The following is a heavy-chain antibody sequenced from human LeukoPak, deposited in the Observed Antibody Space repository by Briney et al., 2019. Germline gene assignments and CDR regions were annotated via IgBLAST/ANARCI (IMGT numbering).Heavy chain of an antibody. J-gene: IGHJ5*02. D-gene: IGHD2-8*02. CDR3: VRQPTGHPNWFDP. Sequence: SETLSLTSTVSSGSIGISSYSWAWIRQSPGKGLEWIGAIHYSGNTYYDPSLKSRVTISVDSSKIQFSLKLTSLTAADTAVYYCVRQPTGHPNWFDPWGQGILVTVSS. CDR1: SGSIGISSYS. CDR2: IHYSGNT. V-gene: IGHV4-39*01.